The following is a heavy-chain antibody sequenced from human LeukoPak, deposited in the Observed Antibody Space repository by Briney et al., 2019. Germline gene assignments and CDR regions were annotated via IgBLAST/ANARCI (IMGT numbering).Heavy chain of an antibody. CDR3: ARDNSSSWYVIGYYYYYMDV. J-gene: IGHJ6*03. V-gene: IGHV1-18*01. D-gene: IGHD6-13*01. Sequence: GASVKVSCKASGYTFTSYGISWVRQAPGQGLEWMGWISAYNGNTNYAQKLQGRVTMTTDTSTSTAYMELRSLRSDDTAVYYCARDNSSSWYVIGYYYYYMDVWGKGTTVTISS. CDR1: GYTFTSYG. CDR2: ISAYNGNT.